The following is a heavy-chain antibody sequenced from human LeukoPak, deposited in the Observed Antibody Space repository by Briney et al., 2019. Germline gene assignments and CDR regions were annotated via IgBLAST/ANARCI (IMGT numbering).Heavy chain of an antibody. D-gene: IGHD3-10*01. CDR2: VDPEDGET. CDR3: ATDLGITMVRGVIT. V-gene: IGHV1-69-2*01. J-gene: IGHJ4*02. CDR1: GYTSTDYY. Sequence: RASVKVSCKVSGYTSTDYYMHWVQQAPGKGLEWMGLVDPEDGETIYAEKFQGRVTITADTSTDTAYMELSSLRSEDTAVYYCATDLGITMVRGVITWGQGTLVTVSS.